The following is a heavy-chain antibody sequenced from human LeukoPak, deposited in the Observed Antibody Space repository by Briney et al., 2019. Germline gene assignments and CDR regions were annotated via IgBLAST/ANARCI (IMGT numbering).Heavy chain of an antibody. J-gene: IGHJ4*02. CDR3: ARDPHNPWPIDY. Sequence: GGSLRLSCAASGFTFSSYSMNWVRQAPGKGLEWVSYISGNKNYIYYADSVGGRFTISRDNARDSLFLQMDSLRAEDTGVYYCARDPHNPWPIDYWGQGTLVTVSS. CDR1: GFTFSSYS. V-gene: IGHV3-21*01. CDR2: ISGNKNYI.